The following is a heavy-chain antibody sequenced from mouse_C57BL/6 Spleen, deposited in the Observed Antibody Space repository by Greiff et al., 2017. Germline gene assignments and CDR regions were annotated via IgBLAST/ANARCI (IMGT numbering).Heavy chain of an antibody. V-gene: IGHV1-54*01. D-gene: IGHD3-1*01. CDR2: INPGSGGT. Sequence: QVQLQQSGAELVRPGTSVKVSCKASGYAFTNYLIEWVKQRPGQGLEWIGVINPGSGGTNYNEKFKGKATLTADKSSSTAYMQLSSLTSEDSAVYFCARASGPYFDYWGQGTTLTVSS. CDR1: GYAFTNYL. CDR3: ARASGPYFDY. J-gene: IGHJ2*01.